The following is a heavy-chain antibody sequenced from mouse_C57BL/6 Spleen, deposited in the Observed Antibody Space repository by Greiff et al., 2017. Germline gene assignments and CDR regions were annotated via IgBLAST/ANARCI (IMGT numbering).Heavy chain of an antibody. D-gene: IGHD2-4*01. V-gene: IGHV1-82*01. CDR1: GYAFSSSW. CDR2: IYPGDGDT. J-gene: IGHJ4*01. CDR3: ARGRLRRAMDY. Sequence: QVQLQQSGPELVKPGASVKISCKASGYAFSSSWMNWVKQRPGKGLEWIGRIYPGDGDTNYNGKFKGKATLTADKSSSTAYMQLSSLTSEDSAVYCCARGRLRRAMDYWGQGTSVTVSS.